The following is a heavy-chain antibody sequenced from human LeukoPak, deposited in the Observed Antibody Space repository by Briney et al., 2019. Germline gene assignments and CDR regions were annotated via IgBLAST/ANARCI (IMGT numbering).Heavy chain of an antibody. V-gene: IGHV3-53*01. CDR1: GFIFSGTY. D-gene: IGHD2-2*01. CDR3: ARGSCSNIRCHDAFDI. J-gene: IGHJ3*02. Sequence: GGSLRLSCAASGFIFSGTYMTWVRQAPGKGLECVSIIYSGGDKDYTDAVKGGFSVSRANSKHTLYLQIISLRVDATAVYYCARGSCSNIRCHDAFDIWGQGTMVTVSS. CDR2: IYSGGDK.